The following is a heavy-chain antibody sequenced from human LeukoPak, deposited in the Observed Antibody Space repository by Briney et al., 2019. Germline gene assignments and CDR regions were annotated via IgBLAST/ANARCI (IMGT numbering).Heavy chain of an antibody. CDR1: GYSITSYW. CDR2: IYPRASDT. D-gene: IGHD6-13*01. CDR3: ARPDSSSWTDAFDI. V-gene: IGHV5-51*07. J-gene: IGHJ3*02. Sequence: GASLNISWKCSGYSITSYWICWVHHPRERGVEWVGIIYPRASDTRYSPSFQGQVTISADKSISNAYLQWSSLKASDTAMYYCARPDSSSWTDAFDIWGQGTMVTVS.